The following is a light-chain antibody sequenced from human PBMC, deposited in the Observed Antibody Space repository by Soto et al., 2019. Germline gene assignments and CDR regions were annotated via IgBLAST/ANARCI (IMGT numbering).Light chain of an antibody. CDR2: EVN. J-gene: IGLJ3*02. CDR1: SSDVGSYKY. Sequence: QSALTQPASVSGSPGQSIAISCTGTSSDVGSYKYVSWIQQHPGKAPKLVIYEVNNRPSGVSNRFSGSKSGNTASLTISGLQAEDEADYYCSSFTTTYTWVFGGGTKVTVL. V-gene: IGLV2-14*01. CDR3: SSFTTTYTWV.